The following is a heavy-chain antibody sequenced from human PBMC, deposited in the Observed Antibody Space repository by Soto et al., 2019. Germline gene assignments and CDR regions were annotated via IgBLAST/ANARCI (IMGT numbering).Heavy chain of an antibody. Sequence: QVQLVQSGAEVKKPGASVKVSCKASGYTFTSYGISWVRQAPGQGLEWMGWISAYNGNTNYAQKLQGRVTMTTDTSTSTAYMELRSLRSDDTAVYYCASPYQAYYYDSSGTGAFDIWGQGTMVTVSS. CDR3: ASPYQAYYYDSSGTGAFDI. J-gene: IGHJ3*02. CDR1: GYTFTSYG. D-gene: IGHD3-22*01. V-gene: IGHV1-18*01. CDR2: ISAYNGNT.